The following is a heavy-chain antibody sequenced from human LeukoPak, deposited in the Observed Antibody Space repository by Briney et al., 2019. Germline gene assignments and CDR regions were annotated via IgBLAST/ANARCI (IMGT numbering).Heavy chain of an antibody. J-gene: IGHJ3*02. D-gene: IGHD3-16*01. CDR1: GGSFSGYY. Sequence: SETLSLTCAVYGGSFSGYYWSWIRQPPGKGLEWIGEINHSGSTNYNPSLKSRVTISVDTSKNQFSLKLSSVTAADTAVYYCARARGETVLDVFNIGGKGKMVPVSS. CDR3: ARARGETVLDVFNI. CDR2: INHSGST. V-gene: IGHV4-34*01.